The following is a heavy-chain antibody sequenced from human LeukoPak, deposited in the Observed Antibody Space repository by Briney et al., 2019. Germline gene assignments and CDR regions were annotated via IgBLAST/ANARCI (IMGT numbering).Heavy chain of an antibody. V-gene: IGHV1-69*13. CDR1: GGTFSSYA. D-gene: IGHD3-10*01. CDR3: ARMPFMVRGVIELDY. Sequence: AASVKVSCKASGGTFSSYAISWVRQAPGQGLEXXXXXXPIFGTANYAQKFQGRVTITADESTSTAYMELSSLRSEDTAVYYCARMPFMVRGVIELDYWGQGTLVTVSS. CDR2: XXPIFGTA. J-gene: IGHJ4*02.